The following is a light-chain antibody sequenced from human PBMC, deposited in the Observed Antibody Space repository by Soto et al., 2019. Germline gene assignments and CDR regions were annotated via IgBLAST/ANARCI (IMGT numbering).Light chain of an antibody. CDR3: NSYTSSSTRV. Sequence: QSALTQPASVSGSPGQSITISCTGTSSDVARYNYVSWYQQHPGKAPKLMIYDVSNRPSGVSNRFSGSKSGNTASLTISGLRAEDEADYYCNSYTSSSTRVFGTGTKVTVL. J-gene: IGLJ1*01. CDR2: DVS. CDR1: SSDVARYNY. V-gene: IGLV2-14*03.